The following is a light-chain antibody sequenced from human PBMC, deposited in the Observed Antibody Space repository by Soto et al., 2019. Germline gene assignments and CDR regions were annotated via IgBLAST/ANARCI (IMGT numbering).Light chain of an antibody. V-gene: IGLV2-23*01. Sequence: QSALTQPASASGSPGQSITISCTGSSSDVGSYNLVSWYQQHPGKAPKLMIYEGSKRPSGVAHRFSGSKSGNTASLTISGLQDEEDADDYYCSYAGSSTSDVFGTGTKLTVL. CDR2: EGS. J-gene: IGLJ1*01. CDR3: CSYAGSSTSDV. CDR1: SSDVGSYNL.